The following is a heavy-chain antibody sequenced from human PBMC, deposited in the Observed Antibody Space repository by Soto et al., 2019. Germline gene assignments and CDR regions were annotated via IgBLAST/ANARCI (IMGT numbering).Heavy chain of an antibody. D-gene: IGHD1-1*01. CDR2: ISYDGSNK. J-gene: IGHJ4*02. V-gene: IGHV3-30*04. CDR3: ARDLGRGNGY. Sequence: PGGSLRLSCAAAGFPFSSYAMHWVRPAPGKGLEWVAVISYDGSNKYYADSVKGRFTISRGNSKNTLYLQMNSLRAEDTAVYYCARDLGRGNGYWGQGTLVTVSS. CDR1: GFPFSSYA.